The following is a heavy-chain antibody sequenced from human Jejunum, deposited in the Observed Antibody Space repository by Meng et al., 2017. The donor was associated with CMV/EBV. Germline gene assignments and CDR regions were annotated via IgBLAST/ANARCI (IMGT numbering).Heavy chain of an antibody. CDR2: VKSTPAGGTT. J-gene: IGHJ4*02. CDR3: AAGVGMSDFDY. Sequence: ASGFTFTYAWMSWVRQAPGKGLEWVGRVKSTPAGGTTDYAAPVKGRFTISRDDSKNTLFLQMNSLKTEDTGVYYCAAGVGMSDFDYWGQGTLVTVSS. D-gene: IGHD3-3*01. V-gene: IGHV3-15*01. CDR1: GFTFTYAW.